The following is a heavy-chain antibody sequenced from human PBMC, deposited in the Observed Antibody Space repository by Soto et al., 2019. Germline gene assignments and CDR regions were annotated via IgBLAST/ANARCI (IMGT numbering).Heavy chain of an antibody. CDR2: ITPIFGTA. CDR3: ARASDLYDSSGYYNY. CDR1: GGTFSSYA. J-gene: IGHJ4*02. V-gene: IGHV1-69*06. Sequence: PVKVSCKASGGTFSSYAISWVRQAPGQGLEWMGGITPIFGTANYAQKFQGRVTITADKSTSTAYMELSSLRSEDTAVYYCARASDLYDSSGYYNYWGQGTLVTVSS. D-gene: IGHD3-22*01.